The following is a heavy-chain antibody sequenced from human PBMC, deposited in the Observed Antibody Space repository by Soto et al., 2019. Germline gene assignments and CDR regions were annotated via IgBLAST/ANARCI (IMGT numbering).Heavy chain of an antibody. CDR1: GFTLSSYA. Sequence: GGSLRVSCGAAGFTLSSYAMSWVRQAPGKGLEWVSVISGSGGSTYYADSVKGRFTISRDNSKNTLYLQMNSLRAEDTAVYYCAKENGYSSSWFEFDYWGQGTLVTVSS. V-gene: IGHV3-23*01. CDR3: AKENGYSSSWFEFDY. CDR2: ISGSGGST. J-gene: IGHJ4*02. D-gene: IGHD6-13*01.